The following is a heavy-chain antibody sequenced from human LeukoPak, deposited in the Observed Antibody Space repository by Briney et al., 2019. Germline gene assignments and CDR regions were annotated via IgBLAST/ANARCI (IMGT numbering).Heavy chain of an antibody. D-gene: IGHD4-11*01. CDR1: GFTFSSYA. V-gene: IGHV3-23*01. Sequence: GGSLRLSCAASGFTFSSYAMSWVRQAPGKGLKWVSAISGSGGSTYYADSVKGRFTISRDNAKNSLYLQMNSLRAEDTAVYYCARDSNLYYYMDVWGKGTTVTVSS. J-gene: IGHJ6*03. CDR3: ARDSNLYYYMDV. CDR2: ISGSGGST.